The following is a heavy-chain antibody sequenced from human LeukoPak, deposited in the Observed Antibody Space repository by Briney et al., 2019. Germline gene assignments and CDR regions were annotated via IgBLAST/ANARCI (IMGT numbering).Heavy chain of an antibody. D-gene: IGHD6-13*01. CDR1: GGSISLSYYY. V-gene: IGHV4-39*07. J-gene: IGHJ5*02. CDR2: VYYSGTT. Sequence: SETLSLTCSVSGGSISLSYYYWGWIRQPPGKALEWIGSVYYSGTTSYNPSLKSRVTISVDMSKNHFSLRLSSVTDADTAICYCAGEYGSRHSFDPWGQGTLVTVSS. CDR3: AGEYGSRHSFDP.